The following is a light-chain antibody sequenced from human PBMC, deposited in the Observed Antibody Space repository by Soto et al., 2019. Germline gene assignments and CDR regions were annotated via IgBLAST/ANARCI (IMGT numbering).Light chain of an antibody. CDR3: QQYNNWPGT. Sequence: EIVMTQSPATLSVSPGESATRSCRASQSVSSNLAWYQQKPGQAPRLLIYGASTRATGIPARFSGSGSGTEFTLTISSLQSEDFAVYYCQQYNNWPGTFGPGTKVDIK. V-gene: IGKV3-15*01. J-gene: IGKJ3*01. CDR2: GAS. CDR1: QSVSSN.